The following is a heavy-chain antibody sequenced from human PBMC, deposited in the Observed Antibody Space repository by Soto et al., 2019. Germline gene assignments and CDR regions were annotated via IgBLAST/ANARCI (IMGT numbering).Heavy chain of an antibody. Sequence: QITLKESGPTLVKPTQTLTLTCTFSGFSLSTSGVGVGWIRQPPGKALEWLALIYWDDDKRYSPSLKSRLTITKDTSKNQVVLTMTNMDPVDTATYYCARTPETNYYYGMDVWGQGTTVTVSS. CDR1: GFSLSTSGVG. J-gene: IGHJ6*02. V-gene: IGHV2-5*02. CDR3: ARTPETNYYYGMDV. D-gene: IGHD1-7*01. CDR2: IYWDDDK.